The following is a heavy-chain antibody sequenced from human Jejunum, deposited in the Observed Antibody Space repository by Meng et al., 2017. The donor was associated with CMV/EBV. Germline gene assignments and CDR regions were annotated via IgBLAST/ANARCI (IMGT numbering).Heavy chain of an antibody. D-gene: IGHD2-8*01. V-gene: IGHV3-23*01. CDR3: VKNRGQVLAYGMDV. CDR2: LGGGGGIP. CDR1: GFTFKNVG. J-gene: IGHJ6*02. Sequence: SGFTFKNVGVSWVRQAPGKGLEWVASLGGGGGIPYYADSVKGRFTISNDNSQNTSYLQMNSLRVEDTALYYCVKNRGQVLAYGMDVWGQGTTVTVSS.